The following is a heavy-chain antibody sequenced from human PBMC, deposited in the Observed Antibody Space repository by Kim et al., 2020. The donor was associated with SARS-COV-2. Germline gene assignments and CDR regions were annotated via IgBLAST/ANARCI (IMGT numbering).Heavy chain of an antibody. CDR2: TYYRSEWFH. CDR3: ARDAPVGSHFDY. D-gene: IGHD1-26*01. CDR1: GDSVSSNGAV. Sequence: SQTLSLTCAISGDSVSSNGAVWNWLRQSPSRGLEWLGRTYYRSEWFHHYAESVKSRITISPDPSKNQFSLQLNSVTPEDTAVYYCARDAPVGSHFDYWGQGPLFTVSS. V-gene: IGHV6-1*01. J-gene: IGHJ4*02.